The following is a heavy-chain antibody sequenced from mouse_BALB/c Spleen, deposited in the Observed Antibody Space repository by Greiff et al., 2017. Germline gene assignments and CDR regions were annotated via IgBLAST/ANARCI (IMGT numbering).Heavy chain of an antibody. CDR1: GYTFTSYW. V-gene: IGHV1S81*02. J-gene: IGHJ2*01. D-gene: IGHD1-1*01. Sequence: VQLQQPGAELVKPGASVKLSCKASGYTFTSYWMHWVKQRPGQGLEWIGEINPSNGRTNYNEKFKSKATLTVDKSSSTAYMQLSSLTSEDSAVYYCARGVYYYGSKDYWGQGTTLTVSS. CDR3: ARGVYYYGSKDY. CDR2: INPSNGRT.